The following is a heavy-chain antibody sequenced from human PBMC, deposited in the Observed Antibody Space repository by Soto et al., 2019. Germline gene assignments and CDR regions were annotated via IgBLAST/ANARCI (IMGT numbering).Heavy chain of an antibody. D-gene: IGHD3-3*01. Sequence: QVQLQESGPGLVKPSETLSLTCTVSGGSISSYYWSWIRQPAGKGLEWIGRIYTSGSTNYNPSLKSRVTMSVARSKTRFSLKLSAVTAADTAVYYCAREKGDDFWSCYRATHHGMDVWGQGTTVTVSS. J-gene: IGHJ6*02. CDR1: GGSISSYY. CDR3: AREKGDDFWSCYRATHHGMDV. V-gene: IGHV4-4*07. CDR2: IYTSGST.